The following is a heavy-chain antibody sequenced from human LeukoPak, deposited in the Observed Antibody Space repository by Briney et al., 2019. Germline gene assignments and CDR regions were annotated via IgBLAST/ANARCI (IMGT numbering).Heavy chain of an antibody. V-gene: IGHV4-59*01. CDR2: IRYPGRT. CDR1: GGSISNYY. CDR3: VRSAATEGPNWFDP. J-gene: IGHJ5*02. D-gene: IGHD6-25*01. Sequence: KPSETLSLTCTVSGGSISNYYWSWTRQPPGKGLEWIGYIRYPGRTNYNPSLKSRVTISVDTSKKQFSLTLSSVTAADTAIYYCVRSAATEGPNWFDPWGPGTLVTVSS.